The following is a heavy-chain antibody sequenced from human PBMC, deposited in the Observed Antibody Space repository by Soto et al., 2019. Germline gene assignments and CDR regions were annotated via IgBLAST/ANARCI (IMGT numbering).Heavy chain of an antibody. CDR1: GFTFSDYG. Sequence: GGSLRLSCAGSGFTFSDYGVNWVRQSAGKGLEWVSSINGNGRYIYYADSVKGRFTISRDNPRNSVYLQMNSLAIEDTAIYYCARSDVQGSSWFRFLDSWGRGTLVTVPQ. V-gene: IGHV3-21*04. J-gene: IGHJ4*02. CDR2: INGNGRYI. D-gene: IGHD6-13*01. CDR3: ARSDVQGSSWFRFLDS.